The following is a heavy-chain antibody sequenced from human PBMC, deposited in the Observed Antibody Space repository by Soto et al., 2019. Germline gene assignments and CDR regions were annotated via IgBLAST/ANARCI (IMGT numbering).Heavy chain of an antibody. CDR1: GFTVSSNY. CDR2: IYSGGST. J-gene: IGHJ4*02. Sequence: EVQLVESGGGLVQPGGSLRLSCAASGFTVSSNYMSWVRQAPGKGLEWVSVIYSGGSTYYADSVKGRFTISRHNSKNTLYLQMNSLRAEDTAVYYCARGHPDTIAAAGIAFDYWGQGTLVTVSS. CDR3: ARGHPDTIAAAGIAFDY. D-gene: IGHD6-13*01. V-gene: IGHV3-53*04.